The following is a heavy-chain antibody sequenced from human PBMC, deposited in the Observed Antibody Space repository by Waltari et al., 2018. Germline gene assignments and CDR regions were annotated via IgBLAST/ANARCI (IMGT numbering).Heavy chain of an antibody. CDR3: TRAAHGYGDWS. V-gene: IGHV3-23*01. CDR2: IRGGVDNT. D-gene: IGHD2-21*02. Sequence: EVQLLESGGDLVQPGGSLRLSCAVSGFSFSIYAMSWVRQAPGKGLEWVGAIRGGVDNTFYLDAVKGRFTISRDISTNTLFLEMSSLRVEDTALYYCTRAAHGYGDWSWGHGTLVTVSS. J-gene: IGHJ5*01. CDR1: GFSFSIYA.